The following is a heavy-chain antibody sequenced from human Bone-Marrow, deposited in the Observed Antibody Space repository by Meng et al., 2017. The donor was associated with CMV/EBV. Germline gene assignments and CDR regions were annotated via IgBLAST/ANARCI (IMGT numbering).Heavy chain of an antibody. V-gene: IGHV4-59*11. CDR3: ARDIIFIVGATTGMDV. CDR2: IYYSGST. J-gene: IGHJ6*02. D-gene: IGHD1-26*01. CDR1: GGSISSHY. Sequence: SETLSLTCTVSGGSISSHYWNWIRQSPGKGLEWIGYIYYSGSTNYSPSLKSRVTISVDTSKNQFSLKLSSVTAADTAVYYCARDIIFIVGATTGMDVWGQGTTVTVSS.